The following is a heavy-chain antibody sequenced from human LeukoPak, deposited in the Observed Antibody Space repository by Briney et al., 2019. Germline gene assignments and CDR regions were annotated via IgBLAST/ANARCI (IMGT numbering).Heavy chain of an antibody. D-gene: IGHD6-19*01. CDR3: ARDQCLSSGCGFDP. CDR2: IYYSGST. Sequence: PSETLSLTCTVSGGSISSYYWSWIRQSPGKGLEWIGYIYYSGSTNYNPSLKSRVTISVDTSKNQFSLKLSSVTAADTAVYYCARDQCLSSGCGFDPWGQGTLVTVSA. J-gene: IGHJ5*02. CDR1: GGSISSYY. V-gene: IGHV4-59*01.